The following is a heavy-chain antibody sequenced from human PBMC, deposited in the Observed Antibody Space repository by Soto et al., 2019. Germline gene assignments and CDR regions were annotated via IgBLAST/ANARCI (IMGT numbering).Heavy chain of an antibody. J-gene: IGHJ6*02. V-gene: IGHV1-69*08. CDR3: ARDRTPRHGMGV. Sequence: QVQLVQSGAEVKKPGSSVKVSCKASGGTFSSYTISWVRQAPGQGLEWMGRIIPILGIANYAQKFQGRVTITADKSTSTAYMELSSLRSEDTAVYYCARDRTPRHGMGVWGQGTTVTVSS. CDR1: GGTFSSYT. CDR2: IIPILGIA.